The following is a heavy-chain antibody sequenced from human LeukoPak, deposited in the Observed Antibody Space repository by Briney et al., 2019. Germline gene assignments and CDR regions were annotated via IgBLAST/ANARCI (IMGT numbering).Heavy chain of an antibody. Sequence: GASVKVSCKASGGTFSSYAISWVRQAPGQGLEWMGGIIPIFGTANYAQKFQGRVTMTRDTSTSTVYMELSSLRSEDTAVYYCARDGGPMTTVTPGWFDPWGQGTLVTVSS. CDR2: IIPIFGTA. D-gene: IGHD4-11*01. V-gene: IGHV1-69*05. J-gene: IGHJ5*02. CDR3: ARDGGPMTTVTPGWFDP. CDR1: GGTFSSYA.